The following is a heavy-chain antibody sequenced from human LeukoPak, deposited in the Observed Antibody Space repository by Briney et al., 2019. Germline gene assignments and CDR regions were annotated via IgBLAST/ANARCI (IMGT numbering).Heavy chain of an antibody. V-gene: IGHV3-21*01. Sequence: PGGSLRLSCVASGFIFSGYTMNWVRQAPGKGLEWVSCISSTSTYIFYADSVKGRFTISRDNAKNSLYLQMNSLRVEDTAVYYCATKQGGKMATMRDHYYYYMDVWGKGTTVTVSS. CDR3: ATKQGGKMATMRDHYYYYMDV. CDR1: GFIFSGYT. CDR2: ISSTSTYI. D-gene: IGHD5-12*01. J-gene: IGHJ6*03.